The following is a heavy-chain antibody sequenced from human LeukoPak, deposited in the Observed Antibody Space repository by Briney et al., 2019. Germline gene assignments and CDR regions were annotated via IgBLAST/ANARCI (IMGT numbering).Heavy chain of an antibody. J-gene: IGHJ5*02. CDR3: AGDRKSGNFLGEFDH. CDR1: GFTFTSYD. D-gene: IGHD1-26*01. Sequence: GGSLRLSCAASGFTFTSYDMHWVRQAPGKELEWVALIWYDGSNTYYTDSVRGRFTISRDNSKSTLYLQMNSLRAEDTAIYYCAGDRKSGNFLGEFDHWGLGTLVTVSS. CDR2: IWYDGSNT. V-gene: IGHV3-33*01.